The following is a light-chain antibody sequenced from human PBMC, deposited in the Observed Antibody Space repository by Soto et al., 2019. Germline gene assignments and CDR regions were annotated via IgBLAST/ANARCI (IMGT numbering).Light chain of an antibody. Sequence: VLTQSPATLSVSPGERVTLSCRASQSVSSLLAWYQQKPGQAPRLLIYSTSTRATGIPARFSGSGSGTEFTLTISSLQSEDFAIYYCQQYETFSGTFGPGTKVEI. CDR2: STS. V-gene: IGKV3-15*01. J-gene: IGKJ1*01. CDR1: QSVSSL. CDR3: QQYETFSGT.